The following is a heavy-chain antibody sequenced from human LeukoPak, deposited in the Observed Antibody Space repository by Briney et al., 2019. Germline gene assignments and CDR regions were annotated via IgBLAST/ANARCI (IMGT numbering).Heavy chain of an antibody. J-gene: IGHJ6*02. D-gene: IGHD1-26*01. V-gene: IGHV3-30-3*01. CDR3: ARDGPLVRVTGYYYGMDV. CDR2: ISYDGSNK. Sequence: PGGSLRLSCAASGFTFSSYAMHWVRQAPGKGLEWVAVISYDGSNKYYADSVKGRFTISRDNSKNTLYLQMNSLRAEDTAVYYCARDGPLVRVTGYYYGMDVWGQGTTVTVSS. CDR1: GFTFSSYA.